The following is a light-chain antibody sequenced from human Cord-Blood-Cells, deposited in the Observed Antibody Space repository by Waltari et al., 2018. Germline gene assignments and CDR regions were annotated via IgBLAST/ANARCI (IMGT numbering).Light chain of an antibody. Sequence: DIHMTQSPPSLSASVGDRVTLTCRASQGISNYLAWYQQKPGKVPKLLIYAASTLQSGVPSRFRGSGSGTDFTLTISSLQPEDVATYYCQKYNSDPCTFGPGTKVDIK. V-gene: IGKV1-27*01. CDR1: QGISNY. CDR3: QKYNSDPCT. CDR2: AAS. J-gene: IGKJ3*01.